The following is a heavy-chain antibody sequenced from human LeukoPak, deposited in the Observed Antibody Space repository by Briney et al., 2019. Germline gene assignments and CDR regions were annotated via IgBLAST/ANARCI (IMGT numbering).Heavy chain of an antibody. CDR1: GYTFTSYG. Sequence: ASVKVSCKASGYTFTSYGISWVRQAPGQGLEWMGWISAYNGNTNYAQKLQGRVTMTTDTSTSTAYMELRSLRSDDTAVYYCARALGAGEGKRYSWFDPWGQGTLVTVSS. V-gene: IGHV1-18*01. CDR3: ARALGAGEGKRYSWFDP. CDR2: ISAYNGNT. J-gene: IGHJ5*02. D-gene: IGHD3-16*01.